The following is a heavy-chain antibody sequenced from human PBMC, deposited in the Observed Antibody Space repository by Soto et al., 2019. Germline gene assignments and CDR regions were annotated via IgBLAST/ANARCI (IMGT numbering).Heavy chain of an antibody. J-gene: IGHJ4*02. CDR1: GFTFNTFE. CDR2: ISDDSSRT. D-gene: IGHD2-15*01. V-gene: IGHV3-23*01. CDR3: VKGGWLVF. Sequence: EVQLLESGGGLVQPGGSLRLSCAASGFTFNTFEMSWVRQAPGRGLEWVSFISDDSSRTYYADAVKGRFTISRDNSNDTLYFQMNSLTAEDTAVYACVKGGWLVFWGQGTLVTVSS.